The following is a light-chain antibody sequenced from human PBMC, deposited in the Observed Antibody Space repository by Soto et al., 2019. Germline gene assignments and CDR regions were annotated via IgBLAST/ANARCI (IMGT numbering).Light chain of an antibody. CDR3: QSYDRGLSGSV. J-gene: IGLJ2*01. CDR2: VNN. Sequence: QSVLMQPPSVYGAPGQRVTISCTGSSSNIGAGSDVHWYQQLPGTAPKLLIYVNNNRPSGVPDRFSGSKSGTSASLAITGLQAEDEADYYCQSYDRGLSGSVFGGGTKLTVL. CDR1: SSNIGAGSD. V-gene: IGLV1-40*01.